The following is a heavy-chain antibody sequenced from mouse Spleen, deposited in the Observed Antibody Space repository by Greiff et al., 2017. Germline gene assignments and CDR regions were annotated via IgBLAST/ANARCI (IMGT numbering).Heavy chain of an antibody. CDR1: GYTFTSYW. J-gene: IGHJ4*01. D-gene: IGHD2-12*01. CDR2: IHPNSGST. Sequence: VQLQQPGAELVKPGASVKLSCKASGYTFTSYWMHWVKQRPGQGLEWIGMIHPNSGSTNYNEKFKSKATLTVDKSSSTAYMQLSSLTSEDSAVYYCALYYSYYSYDGDYYAMDYWGQGTSVTVSS. V-gene: IGHV1-64*01. CDR3: ALYYSYYSYDGDYYAMDY.